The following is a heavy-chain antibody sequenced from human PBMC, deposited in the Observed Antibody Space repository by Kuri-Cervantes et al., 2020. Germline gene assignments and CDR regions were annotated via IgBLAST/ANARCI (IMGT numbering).Heavy chain of an antibody. CDR3: ARISIVGAIADY. Sequence: SETLSLTCAVYSGSFSGYYWSWIRQPPGKGLEWIGYIYYSGSTYYNPSLKSRVTISVDTSKNQFSLKLSSVTAADTAVYYCARISIVGAIADYWGQGTLVTVSS. J-gene: IGHJ4*02. CDR2: IYYSGST. CDR1: SGSFSGYY. V-gene: IGHV4-34*01. D-gene: IGHD1-26*01.